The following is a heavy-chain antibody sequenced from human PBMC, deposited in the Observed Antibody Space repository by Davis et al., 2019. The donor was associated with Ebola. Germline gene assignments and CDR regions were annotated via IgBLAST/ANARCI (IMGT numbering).Heavy chain of an antibody. V-gene: IGHV3-30*18. CDR2: ISYDGSNK. Sequence: GESLKISCAASGFTFSSYGMHWVRQAPGKGLEWVAVISYDGSNKYYADSVKGRFTISRDNSKNTLYLQMNSLRAEDTAVYYCAKLGSKSGSLSLGSGYYGMDVWGQGTTVTVSS. J-gene: IGHJ6*02. D-gene: IGHD7-27*01. CDR3: AKLGSKSGSLSLGSGYYGMDV. CDR1: GFTFSSYG.